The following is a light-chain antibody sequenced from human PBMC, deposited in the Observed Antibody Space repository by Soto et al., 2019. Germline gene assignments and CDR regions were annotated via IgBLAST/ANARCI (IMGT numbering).Light chain of an antibody. CDR3: QQYSTFPRT. Sequence: DIQMTQSPSTLSASVGDRVVITFRASQSISKWLAWYQQKPGRAPNFLIYDASTLESGVPSRFSGSGSGTEFTLTITNLQPDDFATFYCQQYSTFPRTFGQGTRWIS. CDR1: QSISKW. J-gene: IGKJ1*01. V-gene: IGKV1-5*01. CDR2: DAS.